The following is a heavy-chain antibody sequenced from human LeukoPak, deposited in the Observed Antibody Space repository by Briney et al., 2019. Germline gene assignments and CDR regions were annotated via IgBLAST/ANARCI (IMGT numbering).Heavy chain of an antibody. CDR1: GFTFSSYW. CDR3: ARDGSTGAVDFDY. D-gene: IGHD7-27*01. CDR2: TKQDGGEK. Sequence: GGSLRLSCAASGFTFSSYWTSWVRQAPGKGLEWVASTKQDGGEKYYVDSVKGRFTISRDNAKSSLYLQMNSLRAEDTAVYYCARDGSTGAVDFDYWGQGTLVTVSS. V-gene: IGHV3-7*05. J-gene: IGHJ4*02.